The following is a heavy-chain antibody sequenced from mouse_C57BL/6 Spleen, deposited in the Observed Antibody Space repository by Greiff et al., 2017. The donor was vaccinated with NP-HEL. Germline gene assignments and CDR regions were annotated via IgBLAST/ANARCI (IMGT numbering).Heavy chain of an antibody. D-gene: IGHD1-1*01. Sequence: QVQLKESGPELVKPGASVKISCKASGYAFSSSWMNWVKQRPGKGLEWIGRIYPGDGDTNYNGKFKGKATLTADKSSSTAYMQLSSLTSEDSAVYFCARLTTVVGLHWYFDVWGTGTTVTVSS. CDR3: ARLTTVVGLHWYFDV. CDR1: GYAFSSSW. V-gene: IGHV1-82*01. J-gene: IGHJ1*03. CDR2: IYPGDGDT.